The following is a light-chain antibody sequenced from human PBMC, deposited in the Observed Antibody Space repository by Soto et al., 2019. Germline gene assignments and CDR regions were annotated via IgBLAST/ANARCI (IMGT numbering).Light chain of an antibody. CDR2: GAS. CDR1: QSITRN. V-gene: IGKV3-15*01. Sequence: DIVITQSPATLSVSPCERATLSCSASQSITRNLAWYQQSPGQAPRLLIYGASTRATGIPARFSGSGSGTEFTLTINSLQSEDFAVYYCQQYNNWPMWTFGQGTKVDIK. J-gene: IGKJ1*01. CDR3: QQYNNWPMWT.